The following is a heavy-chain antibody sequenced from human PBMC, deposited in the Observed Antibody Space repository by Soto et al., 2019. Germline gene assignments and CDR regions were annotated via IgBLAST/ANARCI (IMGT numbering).Heavy chain of an antibody. J-gene: IGHJ6*03. V-gene: IGHV1-8*01. CDR3: ARETYYYYMDV. CDR2: MNPNSGNT. Sequence: ASVKVSCKASGYTFTSYDINWVRQATGQGLEWMGWMNPNSGNTGDAQKFQGRVTMTRNTSISTAYMELSSLRSEDTAVYYCARETYYYYMDVWGKGTTVTVSS. CDR1: GYTFTSYD.